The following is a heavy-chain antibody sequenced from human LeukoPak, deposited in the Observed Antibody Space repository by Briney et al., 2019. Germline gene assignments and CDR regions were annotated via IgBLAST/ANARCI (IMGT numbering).Heavy chain of an antibody. D-gene: IGHD6-19*01. J-gene: IGHJ4*02. CDR2: IIPILGIA. Sequence: GASVKVSCKASGGTFSSYAISWLRQAPGQGLEWMGRIIPILGIANYAQKFHGRVTITADKSTSTAYMELGSLRSEDTAVYYCARVRGVAVAGSDYWGQGTLVTVSS. CDR3: ARVRGVAVAGSDY. CDR1: GGTFSSYA. V-gene: IGHV1-69*04.